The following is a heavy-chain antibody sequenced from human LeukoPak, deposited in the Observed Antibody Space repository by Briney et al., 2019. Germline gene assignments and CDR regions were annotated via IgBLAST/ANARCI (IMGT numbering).Heavy chain of an antibody. D-gene: IGHD5-12*01. CDR3: ARGAGYSGYDLDL. V-gene: IGHV1-69*13. CDR2: INPIFGTT. CDR1: GGTFSNYA. Sequence: SVKVSCKASGGTFSNYAISWVRQAPGQGLEWMGGINPIFGTTDYAQKFQGRVRITADESTSTAYMELSSLRSEDTAVYYCARGAGYSGYDLDLWGQGTLITVSS. J-gene: IGHJ5*02.